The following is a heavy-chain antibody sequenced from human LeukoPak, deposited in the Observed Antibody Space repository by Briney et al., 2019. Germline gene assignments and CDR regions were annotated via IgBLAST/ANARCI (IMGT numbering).Heavy chain of an antibody. J-gene: IGHJ4*02. CDR3: AKGVKHIVVVTAQHYFDY. CDR1: GFTFSSYA. V-gene: IGHV3-30*04. CDR2: ISYDGSNK. Sequence: PGRSLRLSCAASGFTFSSYAMHWVRQAPGKGLEWVAVISYDGSNKYYADSVKGRFTISRDNSKNTLYLQMNTLRAEDTAVYYCAKGVKHIVVVTAQHYFDYWGQGTLVTVSS. D-gene: IGHD2-21*02.